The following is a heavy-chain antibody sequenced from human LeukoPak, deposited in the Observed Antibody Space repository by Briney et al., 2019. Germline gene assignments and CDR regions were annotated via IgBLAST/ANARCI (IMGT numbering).Heavy chain of an antibody. J-gene: IGHJ5*02. V-gene: IGHV4-34*01. D-gene: IGHD2-2*01. CDR3: ARGGGTRRCWLDL. CDR2: IHHSGVT. Sequence: SETLSLTCAVDGGSLSGHYWTWVRQPPGKGPEWIGEIHHSGVTSYNPSLKSRVSISRDSSKKQFSLNLTSVTAADTAVYYCARGGGTRRCWLDLWGQGTLVPVSS. CDR1: GGSLSGHY.